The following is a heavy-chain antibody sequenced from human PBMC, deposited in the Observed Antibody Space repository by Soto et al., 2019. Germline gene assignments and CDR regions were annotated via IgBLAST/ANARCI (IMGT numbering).Heavy chain of an antibody. V-gene: IGHV3-30*18. CDR3: AKTQGYSSSSTGLFDY. J-gene: IGHJ4*02. CDR2: ISYDGSNK. Sequence: VGSLRLSCAASGFTFSSYGMHWVRQAPGKGLEWVAVISYDGSNKYYADSVKGRFTISRDNSKNTLYLQMNSLRAEDTAVYYCAKTQGYSSSSTGLFDYWGQGTLVTVSS. CDR1: GFTFSSYG. D-gene: IGHD6-6*01.